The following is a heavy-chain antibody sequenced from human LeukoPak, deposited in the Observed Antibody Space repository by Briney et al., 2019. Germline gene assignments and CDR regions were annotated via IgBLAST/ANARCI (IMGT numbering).Heavy chain of an antibody. J-gene: IGHJ4*02. CDR1: GGSIKGHY. CDR3: ASRPADSTWYGVFDY. CDR2: VFNGGIT. D-gene: IGHD6-13*01. V-gene: IGHV4-59*11. Sequence: SETLSLTCTVSGGSIKGHYWSWIRQPPGKGLEWIGYVFNGGITSYNPSLESRVTMSVDTSRDQFSLRLSSVTAADTAIYYCASRPADSTWYGVFDYWSQGTLVTVSS.